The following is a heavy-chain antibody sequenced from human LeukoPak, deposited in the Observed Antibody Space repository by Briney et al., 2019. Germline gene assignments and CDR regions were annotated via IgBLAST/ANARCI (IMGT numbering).Heavy chain of an antibody. CDR2: IYYSGAT. V-gene: IGHV4-59*08. Sequence: SETLSLTCTVSGGSISSYYWTWIRQPPGKGLEWIGFIYYSGATKYNPSLESRVTVSLDTSKNQSSLRLNSVTAADTAVYYCARRVAVPGSYYFDYWSQGTLVTVSS. CDR1: GGSISSYY. CDR3: ARRVAVPGSYYFDY. J-gene: IGHJ4*02. D-gene: IGHD2-15*01.